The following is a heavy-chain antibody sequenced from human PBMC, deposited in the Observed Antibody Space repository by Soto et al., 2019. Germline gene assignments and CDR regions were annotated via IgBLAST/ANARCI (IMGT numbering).Heavy chain of an antibody. CDR3: ARDGVGPHGMDV. D-gene: IGHD2-8*01. CDR2: ISTSGNT. CDR1: GASVTSYY. J-gene: IGHJ6*02. V-gene: IGHV4-4*07. Sequence: QVQLQGSDPRLLKPSETLSLTCTVSGASVTSYYWSWIRQPAGKGLDWIGRISTSGNTDYNPSLKSRVTRSLETSQNQVSLKLSSVTAADTAIYYCARDGVGPHGMDVWGQGTTVTVSS.